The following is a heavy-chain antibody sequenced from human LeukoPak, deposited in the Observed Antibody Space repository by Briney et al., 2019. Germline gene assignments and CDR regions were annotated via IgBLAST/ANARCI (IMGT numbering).Heavy chain of an antibody. D-gene: IGHD4-17*01. CDR1: GGSFSGYY. V-gene: IGHV4-34*01. CDR2: IDHSGSA. J-gene: IGHJ4*02. Sequence: SETLSLTCAVSGGSFSGYYWTWIRQPPGKGLEWIGEIDHSGSANYNPSLKSRVTISLDTSKNQFSLKLSSVTAADTAVYYCARGQGTVTTHWGQGTLVTVSS. CDR3: ARGQGTVTTH.